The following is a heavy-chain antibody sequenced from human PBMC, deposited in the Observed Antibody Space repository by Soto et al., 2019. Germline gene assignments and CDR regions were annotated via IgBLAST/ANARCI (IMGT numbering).Heavy chain of an antibody. J-gene: IGHJ6*03. CDR1: GGSISSSSYY. CDR3: ARIGPLYDFWSAVTQSDYYMDV. D-gene: IGHD3-3*01. Sequence: SETLSLTCTVSGGSISSSSYYWGWIRQPPGKGLEWIGSIYYSGSTYYNPSLKSRVTISVDTSKNQFSLKLSSVTAADTAVYYCARIGPLYDFWSAVTQSDYYMDVWGKGTTVTVSS. V-gene: IGHV4-39*01. CDR2: IYYSGST.